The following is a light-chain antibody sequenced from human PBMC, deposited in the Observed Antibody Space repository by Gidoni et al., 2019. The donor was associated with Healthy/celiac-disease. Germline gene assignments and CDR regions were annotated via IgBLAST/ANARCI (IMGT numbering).Light chain of an antibody. Sequence: QYVMTQPPSVDGAAGQRVTISGTGISSNIGAGYDVHWYKQLPGTAPKLLIYGNNNRPSGVPDSFSCSKSGTSASLAITGLQAEDEADYYCQSYDSSLSGSVFGGGTKLTVL. CDR3: QSYDSSLSGSV. J-gene: IGLJ2*01. V-gene: IGLV1-40*01. CDR2: GNN. CDR1: SSNIGAGYD.